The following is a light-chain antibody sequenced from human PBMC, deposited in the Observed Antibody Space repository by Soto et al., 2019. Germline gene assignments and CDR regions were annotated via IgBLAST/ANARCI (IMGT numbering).Light chain of an antibody. J-gene: IGLJ2*01. V-gene: IGLV2-14*01. CDR2: DVS. CDR3: SSYTSSGTLVV. CDR1: SRDVGGYNY. Sequence: QSVLTQPASVSGSPGQSITISCTGTSRDVGGYNYVSWYQQHPGKAPKLMIYDVSNRPSGVSNRFSGSKSGNTATLTISGLQAEAEADYYCSSYTSSGTLVVFGGGTKLTVL.